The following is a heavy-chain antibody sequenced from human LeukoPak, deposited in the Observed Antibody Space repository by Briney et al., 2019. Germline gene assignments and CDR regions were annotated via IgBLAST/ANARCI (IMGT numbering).Heavy chain of an antibody. V-gene: IGHV4-39*01. J-gene: IGHJ6*03. CDR2: IDYSDA. D-gene: IGHD1-20*01. Sequence: SETLSLTCTISGDSIRSTTEYYWAWIRQSPGKGLEWIGSIDYSDAHYKPSLNGQATMSVDTSKTQFFLRLSSVTASDTAVYYCARLQNTGISGRGLMDVWGKGTKVIVSS. CDR3: ARLQNTGISGRGLMDV. CDR1: GDSIRSTTEYY.